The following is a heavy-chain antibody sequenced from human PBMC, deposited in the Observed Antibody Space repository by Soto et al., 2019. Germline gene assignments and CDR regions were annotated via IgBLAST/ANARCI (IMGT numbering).Heavy chain of an antibody. D-gene: IGHD3-3*01. CDR3: ARERFLEWLTYFDY. V-gene: IGHV3-7*03. J-gene: IGHJ4*02. CDR2: IKQDGSEK. CDR1: GFTFSSYW. Sequence: GGSLRLSCAASGFTFSSYWMSWVRQAPGKGLEWVANIKQDGSEKYYVDSVKGRFTISRDNAKNSLYLQMNSLRAEDTAVYYCARERFLEWLTYFDYWGQGTLVTVSS.